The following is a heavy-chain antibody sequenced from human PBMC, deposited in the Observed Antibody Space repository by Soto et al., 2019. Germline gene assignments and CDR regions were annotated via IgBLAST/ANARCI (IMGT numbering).Heavy chain of an antibody. V-gene: IGHV4-59*01. CDR2: IYYSGST. J-gene: IGHJ4*01. CDR3: AREAHRHYHDSSGYYDMLYSFDY. Sequence: KRMELLGYIYYSGSTNYNPSLKSRVTISVDTSKNQFSLKLSSVTAADTAVYYCAREAHRHYHDSSGYYDMLYSFDYWGDGALETVSS. D-gene: IGHD3-22*01.